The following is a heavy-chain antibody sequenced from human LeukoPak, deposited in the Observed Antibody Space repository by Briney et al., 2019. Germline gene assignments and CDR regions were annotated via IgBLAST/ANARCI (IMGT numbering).Heavy chain of an antibody. V-gene: IGHV4-34*01. CDR2: INHSGST. Sequence: PSETLSLTCAVYGGSFSGYYWSWIRQPPGKGLEWIGEINHSGSTNYNPSPKSRVTISVDTSKNQFSLKLSSVTAADTAVYYCARVDAVAGGWFDPWGQGTLVTVSS. D-gene: IGHD6-19*01. CDR1: GGSFSGYY. J-gene: IGHJ5*02. CDR3: ARVDAVAGGWFDP.